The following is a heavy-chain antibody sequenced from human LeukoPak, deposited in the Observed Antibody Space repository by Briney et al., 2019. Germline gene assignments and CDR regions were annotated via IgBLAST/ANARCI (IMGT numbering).Heavy chain of an antibody. CDR1: GGSISSSNW. CDR3: ARVIDQTVAGTWFDP. D-gene: IGHD6-19*01. V-gene: IGHV4-4*02. CDR2: IYHSGST. J-gene: IGHJ5*02. Sequence: SETLSLTCAVSGGSISSSNWWSWVRQPPGKGLEWIGEIYHSGSTNYNPSLKSRVTISVDKSKNQFSLKLSSVTAADTAVYYCARVIDQTVAGTWFDPWGLGTVVTVSS.